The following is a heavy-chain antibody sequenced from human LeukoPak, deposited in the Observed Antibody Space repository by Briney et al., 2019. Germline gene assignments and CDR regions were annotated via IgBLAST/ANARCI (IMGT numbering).Heavy chain of an antibody. Sequence: GGSLRLSCAASGFTFSSYAMSWVRQAPGKGLEWVSAISGGGGSTYYADSVKGRVTISGDNSKNTLYLQMNSLRAEDTAVYYCAKHSGYSYGNHFDYWGQGTPVTVSS. CDR1: GFTFSSYA. CDR2: ISGGGGST. J-gene: IGHJ4*02. CDR3: AKHSGYSYGNHFDY. V-gene: IGHV3-23*01. D-gene: IGHD5-18*01.